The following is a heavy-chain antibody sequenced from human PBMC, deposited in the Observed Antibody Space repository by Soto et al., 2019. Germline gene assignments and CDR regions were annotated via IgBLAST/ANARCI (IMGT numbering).Heavy chain of an antibody. CDR2: ISSSSSYT. J-gene: IGHJ4*02. D-gene: IGHD3-22*01. CDR1: GFTFSDYY. CDR3: ARGPIYDSSGYYLDY. Sequence: PGGSLRLSCAASGFTFSDYYMSWIRQAPGKGLEWVSYISSSSSYTNYADSVKGRFTISRDNAKNSLYLQMNSLRAEDTAVYYCARGPIYDSSGYYLDYWGQGTLVTSPQ. V-gene: IGHV3-11*06.